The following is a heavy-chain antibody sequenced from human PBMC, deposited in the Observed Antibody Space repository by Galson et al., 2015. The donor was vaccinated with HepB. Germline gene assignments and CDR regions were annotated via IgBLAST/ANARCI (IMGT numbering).Heavy chain of an antibody. V-gene: IGHV3-23*01. CDR3: AKDGGYSSGWYASGYAFDI. J-gene: IGHJ3*02. Sequence: SLRLSCAASGFTFSSYAMSWVRQAPGKGLEWVSAISGSGGSTYYADSVKGRFTISRDNSKNTLYLQMNSLRAEDTAVYYCAKDGGYSSGWYASGYAFDIWGQGTMVTVSS. D-gene: IGHD6-19*01. CDR1: GFTFSSYA. CDR2: ISGSGGST.